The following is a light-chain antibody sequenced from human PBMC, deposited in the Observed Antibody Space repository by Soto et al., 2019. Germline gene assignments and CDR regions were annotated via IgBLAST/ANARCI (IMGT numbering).Light chain of an antibody. CDR1: TSNIGAGYD. CDR2: DYS. CDR3: QSYNNSRSRVF. J-gene: IGLJ2*01. V-gene: IGLV1-40*01. Sequence: QSVLTQPPSVSGAPGQRVTIACTGNTSNIGAGYDVHWYQHLPGAPPRLLIYDYSNRPSGVPDRFSGSKSGTSASLAITGLRPEEDSDYYSQSYNNSRSRVFFGGGTNPPVL.